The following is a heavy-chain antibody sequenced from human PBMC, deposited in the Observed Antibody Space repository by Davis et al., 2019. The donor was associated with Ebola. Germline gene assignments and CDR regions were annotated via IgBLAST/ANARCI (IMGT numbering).Heavy chain of an antibody. CDR1: GFTFSSYA. Sequence: GESLKISCAASGFTFSSYAMHWVRQAPGKGLEWVSAIITGGSTYYADSVKGRFTISRHSSENTVFLQMNSLRPDDTAVYYCARDPPQSGGYVWGQGTLVTVSS. CDR3: ARDPPQSGGYV. J-gene: IGHJ4*02. D-gene: IGHD5-12*01. CDR2: IITGGST. V-gene: IGHV3-53*04.